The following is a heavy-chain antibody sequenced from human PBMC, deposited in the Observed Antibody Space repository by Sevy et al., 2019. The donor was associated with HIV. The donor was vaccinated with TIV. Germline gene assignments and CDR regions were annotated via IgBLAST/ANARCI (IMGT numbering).Heavy chain of an antibody. CDR1: GGSISSYY. CDR2: IHYSGST. CDR3: ARSRDTMVDAFDI. V-gene: IGHV4-59*01. Sequence: SETLSLTCTVSGGSISSYYWSWIRQPPGKGLEWIGYIHYSGSTNYNPSLKSRVSISVDTSKNQFSLKLSSVTAADTAVYYCARSRDTMVDAFDIWGQWTMVTVSS. D-gene: IGHD3-10*01. J-gene: IGHJ3*02.